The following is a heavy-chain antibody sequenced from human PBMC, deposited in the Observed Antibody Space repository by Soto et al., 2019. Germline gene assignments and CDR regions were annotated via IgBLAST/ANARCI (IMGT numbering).Heavy chain of an antibody. J-gene: IGHJ4*02. CDR1: GGSFSGYY. V-gene: IGHV4-34*01. CDR2: INHSGST. Sequence: SETLSLTCAVYGGSFSGYYWSWIRQPPGKGLEWIGEINHSGSTNYNPSLKSRVTISVDTSKNQFSLKLSSVTAADTAVYYCARGVVGVTTTYNYWGQGALVTVSS. CDR3: ARGVVGVTTTYNY. D-gene: IGHD1-26*01.